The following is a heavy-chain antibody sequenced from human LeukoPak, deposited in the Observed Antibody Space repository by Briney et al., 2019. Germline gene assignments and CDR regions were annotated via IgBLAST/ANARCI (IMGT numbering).Heavy chain of an antibody. Sequence: GGSLRLSCAASGFTFSSYDMSWVRQAPGKGLEWVSAISGSGGSTYYADSVKGRFTISRDNSKNTLYLQMNSLRAEDTAVYYCTRDSDLGAHCFDYWGQGTLVTVSS. J-gene: IGHJ4*02. V-gene: IGHV3-23*01. CDR2: ISGSGGST. CDR1: GFTFSSYD. CDR3: TRDSDLGAHCFDY. D-gene: IGHD1-26*01.